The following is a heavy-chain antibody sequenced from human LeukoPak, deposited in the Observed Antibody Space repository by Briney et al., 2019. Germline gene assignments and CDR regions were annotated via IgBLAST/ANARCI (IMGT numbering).Heavy chain of an antibody. Sequence: GGSLRLSCAASGFTFSSYWMSWVRQAPGEGLEWVANIKQDESEIYYIDSVKGRFTISRDNAKRSLYLQMNSLRAEDTVVYYCARGETLVRGVVADYWGQGTLVTVSS. CDR1: GFTFSSYW. D-gene: IGHD3-10*01. CDR2: IKQDESEI. CDR3: ARGETLVRGVVADY. V-gene: IGHV3-7*01. J-gene: IGHJ4*02.